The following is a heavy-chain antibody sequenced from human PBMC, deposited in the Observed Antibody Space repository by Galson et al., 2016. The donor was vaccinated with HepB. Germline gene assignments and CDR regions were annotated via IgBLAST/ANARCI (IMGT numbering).Heavy chain of an antibody. D-gene: IGHD3-10*02. CDR3: AKRHEYCPPVGCSVDY. J-gene: IGHJ4*02. Sequence: SLRLSCAASGFTFNKYGMHWVRQAPGKGLEWVAADSVHGGRKFYADAVKGRFTISRDSANNMLFLQMSSLRDDDTAVYYCAKRHEYCPPVGCSVDYWGQGTLASVSS. CDR1: GFTFNKYG. V-gene: IGHV3-30*18. CDR2: DSVHGGRK.